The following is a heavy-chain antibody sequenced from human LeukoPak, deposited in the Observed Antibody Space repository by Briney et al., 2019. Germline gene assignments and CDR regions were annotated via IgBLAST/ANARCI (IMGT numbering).Heavy chain of an antibody. Sequence: GRSLRLSCAASGFTFSSNDMHWVRQAPGKGLEWVAVMSYAENNKYYADSVKGRFTISRDNSKNTLYLQMNSLRAEDTAVYYCARGSLYGDYDFDYWGQGTLVTVSS. CDR1: GFTFSSND. CDR3: ARGSLYGDYDFDY. CDR2: MSYAENNK. D-gene: IGHD4-17*01. J-gene: IGHJ4*02. V-gene: IGHV3-33*01.